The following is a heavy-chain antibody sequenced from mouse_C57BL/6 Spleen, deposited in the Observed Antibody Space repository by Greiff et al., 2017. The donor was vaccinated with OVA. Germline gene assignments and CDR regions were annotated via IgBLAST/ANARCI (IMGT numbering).Heavy chain of an antibody. J-gene: IGHJ3*01. D-gene: IGHD4-1*01. Sequence: QVQLQQSGAELARPGASVKLSCKASGYTFTSYGISWVKQRTGQGLEWIGEIYPRSGNTYYNEKFKGKATLTADKSSSTAYMELRSLTSEDSAVYFCVTGVGFAYWGQGTLVTVSA. CDR3: VTGVGFAY. V-gene: IGHV1-81*01. CDR2: IYPRSGNT. CDR1: GYTFTSYG.